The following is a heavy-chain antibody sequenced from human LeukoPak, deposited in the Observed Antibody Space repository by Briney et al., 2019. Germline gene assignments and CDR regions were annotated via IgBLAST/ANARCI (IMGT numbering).Heavy chain of an antibody. CDR1: GFTFSSYA. V-gene: IGHV3-23*01. Sequence: PGGSLRLSCAASGFTFSSYAMSWVRQAPGKGLEWVSGISGSGSSTYYADSVKGRFTISRDNSKNTLYLQMNSLRAEDTAVYYCADYDSSGYYPSDYWGQGTLVTVSS. D-gene: IGHD3-22*01. J-gene: IGHJ4*02. CDR3: ADYDSSGYYPSDY. CDR2: ISGSGSST.